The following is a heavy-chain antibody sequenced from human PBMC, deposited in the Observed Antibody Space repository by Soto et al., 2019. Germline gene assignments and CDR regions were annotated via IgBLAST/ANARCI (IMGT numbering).Heavy chain of an antibody. D-gene: IGHD2-2*01. CDR3: ARGRSYCSSTSCYYYYGMDV. V-gene: IGHV3-33*01. J-gene: IGHJ6*02. Sequence: GGSRRLSCAASGFTFSSYGMHWVRQAPGKGLEWVAVIWYDGSNKYYADSVKGRFTISRDNSKNTLYLQMNSLRAEDTAVYYCARGRSYCSSTSCYYYYGMDVWGQGTTVTVSS. CDR1: GFTFSSYG. CDR2: IWYDGSNK.